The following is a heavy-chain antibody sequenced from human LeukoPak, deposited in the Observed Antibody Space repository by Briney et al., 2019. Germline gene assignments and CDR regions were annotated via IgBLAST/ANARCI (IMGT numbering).Heavy chain of an antibody. Sequence: PGGSLRLSCAASGFTVSSNYMSWVRQAPGKGLEWFSVIYSGGSTYYADSVKGRFTISRDNSKNTLYLQMNSLRAEDTAVYYCARSPDYYGSGSYYEEGYFDYWGQGTLVTVSS. CDR1: GFTVSSNY. V-gene: IGHV3-66*01. D-gene: IGHD3-10*01. CDR3: ARSPDYYGSGSYYEEGYFDY. CDR2: IYSGGST. J-gene: IGHJ4*02.